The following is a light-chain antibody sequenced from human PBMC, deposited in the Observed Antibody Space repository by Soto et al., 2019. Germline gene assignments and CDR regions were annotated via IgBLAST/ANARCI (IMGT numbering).Light chain of an antibody. J-gene: IGKJ1*01. V-gene: IGKV3D-20*02. Sequence: IVLTQSPSTLSLSPGERATLSCRASQSVSSSYLAWYQQKPGQAPRLLMYDASKRATGIPARFSGSGSGTDFTLTISSLEPEDFAVYYCQQRDIWPWTFGQGTKVDNK. CDR2: DAS. CDR1: QSVSSSY. CDR3: QQRDIWPWT.